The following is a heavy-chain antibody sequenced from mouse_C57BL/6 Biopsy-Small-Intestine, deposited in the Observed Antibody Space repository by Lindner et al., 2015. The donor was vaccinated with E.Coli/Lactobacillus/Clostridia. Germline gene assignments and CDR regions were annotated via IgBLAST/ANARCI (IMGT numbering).Heavy chain of an antibody. CDR1: GYAFSSSW. CDR2: IYPGDGDT. Sequence: VQLQESGPELVKPGASVKISCKASGYAFSSSWMNWVKQRPGKGLEWIGRIYPGDGDTNYNGKFKGKATLTADKSSSTAYMQLSSLTSEDSAVYFCARYDGYCAMDYWGQGTSVTVSS. D-gene: IGHD2-3*01. J-gene: IGHJ4*01. V-gene: IGHV1-82*01. CDR3: ARYDGYCAMDY.